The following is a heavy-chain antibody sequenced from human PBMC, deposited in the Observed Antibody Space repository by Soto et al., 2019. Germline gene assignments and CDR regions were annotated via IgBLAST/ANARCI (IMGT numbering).Heavy chain of an antibody. V-gene: IGHV1-18*01. D-gene: IGHD6-6*01. CDR1: GYTFTSYG. CDR3: ARDRSSSSSAFDI. J-gene: IGHJ3*02. CDR2: ISAYNGNT. Sequence: ASVKVSCKASGYTFTSYGISWVRQAPGQGLEWMGWISAYNGNTNYAQKLQGRVTMTTDKSTSTAYMELSSLRSDDTAVYYCARDRSSSSSAFDIWGQGTMVTVSS.